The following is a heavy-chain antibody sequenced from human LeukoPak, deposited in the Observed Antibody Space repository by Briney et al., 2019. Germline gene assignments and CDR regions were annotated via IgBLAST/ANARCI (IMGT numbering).Heavy chain of an antibody. Sequence: GGSLRLSCAASGFTFSSYGMHWVRQAPGKGLEWVAVIWYDGSNKYYADSVKGRFTISRDNSKNTLYLQMNSLRAEDTAVYYCARGIYSSSFALPRQFDHWGQGTLVTVSS. CDR1: GFTFSSYG. CDR3: ARGIYSSSFALPRQFDH. J-gene: IGHJ5*02. V-gene: IGHV3-33*01. CDR2: IWYDGSNK. D-gene: IGHD6-6*01.